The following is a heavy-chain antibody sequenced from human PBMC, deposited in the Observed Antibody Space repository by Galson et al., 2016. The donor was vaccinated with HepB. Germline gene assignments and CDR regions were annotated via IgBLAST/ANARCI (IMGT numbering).Heavy chain of an antibody. J-gene: IGHJ4*02. V-gene: IGHV3-21*01. CDR3: ARGDIVGAIFDY. CDR2: ISSSSSYL. D-gene: IGHD1-26*01. Sequence: SLRLSCPASGFTFSSYWMNWFRQGPGKGLEWVSSISSSSSYLYYADSVKVRFTISRDNAKNSLYLQMNSLRAEDTAVYYCARGDIVGAIFDYWGQGTLVTVSS. CDR1: GFTFSSYW.